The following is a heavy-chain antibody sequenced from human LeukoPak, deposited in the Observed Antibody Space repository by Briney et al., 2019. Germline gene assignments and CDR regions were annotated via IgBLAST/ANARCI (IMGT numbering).Heavy chain of an antibody. D-gene: IGHD2-2*01. Sequence: ASVKVSCKASGYTFTGYYMHWVRQAPGQGLEWMGWINPNSGGTNYAQKFQGRVTMTRDTSISTAYMELSRLRSDDTAVYYCARDFLYCSSTSCPGDGWFDPWGQGTLVTVSS. V-gene: IGHV1-2*02. CDR2: INPNSGGT. CDR1: GYTFTGYY. CDR3: ARDFLYCSSTSCPGDGWFDP. J-gene: IGHJ5*02.